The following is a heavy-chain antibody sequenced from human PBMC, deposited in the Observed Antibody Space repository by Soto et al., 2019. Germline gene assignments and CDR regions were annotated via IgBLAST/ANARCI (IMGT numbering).Heavy chain of an antibody. CDR3: TRGRDEGENVPSD. CDR2: INPGVIST. J-gene: IGHJ4*02. D-gene: IGHD4-17*01. V-gene: IGHV1-46*03. Sequence: GASVKVSCKAPGGRFTNNYIHWVRQAPGQGLEWVGIINPGVISTSYAQKFQGRVTMTRDTSTATVFMELSSLRSEDTAVYYCTRGRDEGENVPSDWGQGTLVTVS. CDR1: GGRFTNNY.